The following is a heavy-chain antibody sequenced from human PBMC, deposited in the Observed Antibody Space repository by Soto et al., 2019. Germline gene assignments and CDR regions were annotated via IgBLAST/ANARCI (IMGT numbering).Heavy chain of an antibody. V-gene: IGHV3-33*01. CDR3: ARTSMVRGVIITADYYWRFGMDV. CDR2: IWYDGSNK. Sequence: QVQLVESGGGVVQPGRSLRLSCAASGFTFSSYGMHWVRQAPSTGLEWVAVIWYDGSNKYYADSVKGRFTISRDNSKNTLYLQMNILRAEDTAVYYCARTSMVRGVIITADYYWRFGMDVLGQGNPVNVSS. CDR1: GFTFSSYG. D-gene: IGHD3-10*01. J-gene: IGHJ6*02.